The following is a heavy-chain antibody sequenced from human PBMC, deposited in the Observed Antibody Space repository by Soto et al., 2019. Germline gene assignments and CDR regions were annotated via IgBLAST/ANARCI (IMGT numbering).Heavy chain of an antibody. V-gene: IGHV4-31*03. J-gene: IGHJ4*02. CDR1: GGSISSGGYY. Sequence: QVQLQESGPGLVKPSQTLSLTCTVYGGSISSGGYYWIWIRQHPGKGLEWIGKIYYSVSTYYNPSLKIRVTISVDTSKNQFSRKLSAVTAADTAVYYFARSFGVAAAGPFDYWGQGTLVTVSS. D-gene: IGHD6-13*01. CDR3: ARSFGVAAAGPFDY. CDR2: IYYSVST.